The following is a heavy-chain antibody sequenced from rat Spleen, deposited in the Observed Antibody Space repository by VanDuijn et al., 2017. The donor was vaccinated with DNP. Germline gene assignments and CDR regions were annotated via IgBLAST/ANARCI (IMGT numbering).Heavy chain of an antibody. V-gene: IGHV5-19*01. CDR1: GFTFSNYG. Sequence: EVQLVESGGGLVQPGRSLKLSCAASGFTFSNYGMHWIRQAPTKGLEWVASISPSGGSTYYRDSVKGRFTISRDNAKSTLYLQMDSLGSEDTATYYCAKGPNYGGYSDYFDYWGQGVMVTVSS. CDR2: ISPSGGST. CDR3: AKGPNYGGYSDYFDY. J-gene: IGHJ2*01. D-gene: IGHD1-11*01.